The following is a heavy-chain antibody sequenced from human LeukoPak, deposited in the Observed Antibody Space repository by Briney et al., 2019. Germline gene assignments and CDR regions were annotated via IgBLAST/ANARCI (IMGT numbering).Heavy chain of an antibody. Sequence: QSGGSLRLSCAVSGLTLSNCGMSWVRQARGKGVEWVAGIRERGGRTNCADSVKGRFTISRDNPKNTLYLQMNSLRAEDTAVYFCAKRGVVIRVILVGFHKDAYYFDSWGQGALVTVSS. CDR3: AKRGVVIRVILVGFHKDAYYFDS. CDR2: IRERGGRT. V-gene: IGHV3-23*01. D-gene: IGHD3-22*01. J-gene: IGHJ4*02. CDR1: GLTLSNCG.